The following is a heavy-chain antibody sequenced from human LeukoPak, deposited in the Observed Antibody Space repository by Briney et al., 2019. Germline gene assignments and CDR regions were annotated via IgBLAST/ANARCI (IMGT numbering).Heavy chain of an antibody. Sequence: ASVKVSCKASGYTFTSYGISWVRQAPGQGLERMGWISAYNGNTNYAQKLQGRVTMTTDTSTSTAYMELRSLRSDDTAVYYCARMYSSGWLGMEIDYWGQGTLVTVSS. D-gene: IGHD6-19*01. V-gene: IGHV1-18*01. CDR3: ARMYSSGWLGMEIDY. CDR2: ISAYNGNT. J-gene: IGHJ4*02. CDR1: GYTFTSYG.